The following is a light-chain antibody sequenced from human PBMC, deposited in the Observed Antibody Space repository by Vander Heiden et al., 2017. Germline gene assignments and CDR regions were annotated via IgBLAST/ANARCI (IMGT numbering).Light chain of an antibody. CDR1: SSDVGGYNY. CDR3: SSYTGSITWV. CDR2: DVS. J-gene: IGLJ3*02. V-gene: IGLV2-14*03. Sequence: QSALTQPASVSGSPGQSITISCIGSSSDVGGYNYVSWYQQHPGKAPNLMIFDVSNRPSGVSNRFSGSKSGNTASLTISGLQTEDEADYSCSSYTGSITWVFGGGTKVTVL.